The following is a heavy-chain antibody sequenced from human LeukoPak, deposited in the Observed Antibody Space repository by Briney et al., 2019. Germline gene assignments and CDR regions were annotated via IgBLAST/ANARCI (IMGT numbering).Heavy chain of an antibody. CDR2: FSYSGSS. J-gene: IGHJ4*02. V-gene: IGHV4-39*07. CDR3: ARGDPYYFDN. CDR1: GASITSTTYS. Sequence: PSETLSLTCTVSGASITSTTYSWDWIRQPPGKGLEWLGSFSYSGSSHLNPSLKSRVSISVDTSKNQFSLKLSSVTAADTAVYYCARGDPYYFDNWGQGTLVTVSS.